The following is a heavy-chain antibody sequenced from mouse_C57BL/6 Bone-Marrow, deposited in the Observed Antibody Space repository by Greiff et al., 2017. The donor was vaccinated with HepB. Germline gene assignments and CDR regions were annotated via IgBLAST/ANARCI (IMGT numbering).Heavy chain of an antibody. V-gene: IGHV2-9*01. D-gene: IGHD2-5*01. CDR1: GFSLTSYG. J-gene: IGHJ4*01. CDR2: IWGGGST. Sequence: QVQLQQSGPGLVAPSQSLSITCTVSGFSLTSYGVDWVRQPPGKGLEWLGVIWGGGSTNYNSALMSRLSISKDNSKSQVFLKMNSLQTDDTSMYYCAKHNSNPYYAMDYWGQGTSVTVAS. CDR3: AKHNSNPYYAMDY.